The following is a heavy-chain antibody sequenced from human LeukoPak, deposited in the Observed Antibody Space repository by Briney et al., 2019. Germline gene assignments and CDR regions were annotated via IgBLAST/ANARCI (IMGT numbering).Heavy chain of an antibody. V-gene: IGHV1-69*02. CDR3: ASTRVSSANDYDFWSGYSWFDP. CDR2: IIPILGIA. J-gene: IGHJ5*02. D-gene: IGHD3-3*01. CDR1: GGTFSSYT. Sequence: SVKVSCKASGGTFSSYTISWVRQATGQGLEWMGRIIPILGIANYAQKIQGRVTITADKSTSAAYMELSSLRSEDTAVYYCASTRVSSANDYDFWSGYSWFDPWGQGTLVTVSS.